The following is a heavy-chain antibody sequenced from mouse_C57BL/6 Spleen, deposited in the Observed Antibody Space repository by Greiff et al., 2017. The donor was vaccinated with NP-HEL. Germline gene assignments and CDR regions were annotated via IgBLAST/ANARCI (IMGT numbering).Heavy chain of an antibody. CDR3: ERLGYYGSSSPGFAY. Sequence: EVQRVESGGGLVKPGGSLKLSCAASGFTFSSYTMSWVRQTPEKRLEWVANISGGGGNNYYPDSVKGRFTISRDNAKNTLYLQVSSLRSEDTALYYCERLGYYGSSSPGFAYWGQGTLVTVSA. CDR1: GFTFSSYT. V-gene: IGHV5-9*01. J-gene: IGHJ3*01. CDR2: ISGGGGNN. D-gene: IGHD1-1*01.